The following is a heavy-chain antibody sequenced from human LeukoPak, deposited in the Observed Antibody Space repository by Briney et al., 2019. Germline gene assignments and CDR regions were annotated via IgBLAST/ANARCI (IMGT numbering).Heavy chain of an antibody. CDR3: ARRGTGGRSFDI. V-gene: IGHV4-61*01. J-gene: IGHJ3*02. D-gene: IGHD2-8*02. CDR2: ISYSGST. CDR1: GGSVSSGSYY. Sequence: EPSETLSLTCTVSGGSVSSGSYYWTWIRQPPGKGLEWIGYISYSGSTNFNPSLKSRVTISVDTSKNQFSLNLSSVTAADTAVYYCARRGTGGRSFDIWGQGTMVTVSS.